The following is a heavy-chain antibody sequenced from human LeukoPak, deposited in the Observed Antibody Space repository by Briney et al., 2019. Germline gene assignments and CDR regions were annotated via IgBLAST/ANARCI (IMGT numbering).Heavy chain of an antibody. CDR2: ISAYNGNT. CDR1: GYTFTSYG. D-gene: IGHD2-2*01. Sequence: GASVKVSCKASGYTFTSYGISWVRQAPGQGLEWMGWISAYNGNTNYAQKLQGRVTMTTDTSTSTAYMELRSLRSDDTAVYYCARQLGYCSSTSCYGGYFDYWGQGTLVTVSS. J-gene: IGHJ4*02. V-gene: IGHV1-18*04. CDR3: ARQLGYCSSTSCYGGYFDY.